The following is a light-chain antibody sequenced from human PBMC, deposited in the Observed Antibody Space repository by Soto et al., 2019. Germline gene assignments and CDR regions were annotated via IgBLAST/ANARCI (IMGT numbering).Light chain of an antibody. CDR2: DAS. J-gene: IGKJ1*01. CDR1: QSVSSY. V-gene: IGKV3-11*01. Sequence: EIVLTQSPAILSMSPGERATLSCRASQSVSSYFAWYQQKPGQAPRLLIYDASNRATGVPARFSGSGSGTDFTLTISSLEPEDFAVYYCQQRTYLPVTFGQGNKVEIK. CDR3: QQRTYLPVT.